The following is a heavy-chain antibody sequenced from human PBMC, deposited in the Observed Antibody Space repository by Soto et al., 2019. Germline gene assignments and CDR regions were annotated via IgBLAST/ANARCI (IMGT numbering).Heavy chain of an antibody. CDR3: ARSVRGINYYYYYYMDV. J-gene: IGHJ6*03. D-gene: IGHD3-16*01. V-gene: IGHV4-39*07. CDR1: GDSISSGSYY. CDR2: INHSGST. Sequence: SETLSLTCTVSGDSISSGSYYWAWVRQPPGKGLEWIGTINHSGSTNYSPSLKSRVTMSVDTSKNQFSLKLSSVTAADTAVYYCARSVRGINYYYYYYMDVWGKGTTVTVSS.